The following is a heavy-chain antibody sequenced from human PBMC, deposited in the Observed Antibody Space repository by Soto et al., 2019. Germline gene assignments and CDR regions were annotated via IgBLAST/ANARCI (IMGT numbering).Heavy chain of an antibody. V-gene: IGHV3-23*04. CDR3: AKAFRSLDSFDI. CDR2: IKSSDGGA. CDR1: RFTFSNSA. Sequence: EVQLVESGGDLVQPGGSLRLSCPTSRFTFSNSAMSWVRQAPGNGLAWVTTIKSSDGGAYYGDFVKGRFTISRDKPKKTLDPQRNRLRCQDTAGFDGAKAFRSLDSFDIWSQGTMVTVSS. J-gene: IGHJ3*02.